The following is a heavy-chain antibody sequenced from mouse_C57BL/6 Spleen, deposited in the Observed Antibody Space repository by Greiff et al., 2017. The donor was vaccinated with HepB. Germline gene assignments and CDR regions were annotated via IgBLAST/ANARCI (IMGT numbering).Heavy chain of an antibody. CDR1: GYAFSSYW. CDR2: IYPGDGDT. D-gene: IGHD3-2*02. Sequence: VQLVQSGPELVKPGASVKISCKASGYAFSSYWMNWVKQRPGQGLEWIGRIYPGDGDTNYNGKFKGKATLTADKSSSTAYMQLSSLTSEDSAVYFCGRRTAQAFYAMDYWGQGTSVTVSS. V-gene: IGHV1-82*01. J-gene: IGHJ4*01. CDR3: GRRTAQAFYAMDY.